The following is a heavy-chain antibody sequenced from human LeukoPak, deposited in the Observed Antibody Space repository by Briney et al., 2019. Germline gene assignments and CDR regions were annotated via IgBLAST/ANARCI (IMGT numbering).Heavy chain of an antibody. D-gene: IGHD4-17*01. CDR1: GFIFRKYW. CDR2: IRGAGGTT. Sequence: GGSLRLSCAASGFIFRKYWISWVRQAPGKGLEWVSAIRGAGGTTFYADSVKGRFTISRDNSKNTLYLQMSSLRAEDTAVYYCARDPNGDYIGAFEIWGQGTMVTVSS. CDR3: ARDPNGDYIGAFEI. V-gene: IGHV3-23*01. J-gene: IGHJ3*02.